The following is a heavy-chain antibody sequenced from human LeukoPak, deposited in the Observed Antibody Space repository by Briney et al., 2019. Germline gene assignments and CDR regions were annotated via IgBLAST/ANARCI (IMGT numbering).Heavy chain of an antibody. CDR1: GGSFSSYY. CDR3: AILGYCSSASCYAIPI. D-gene: IGHD2-2*01. J-gene: IGHJ4*02. V-gene: IGHV4-34*01. Sequence: PSETLSLTCAVYGGSFSSYYWTWVRQPPGKGLEWIGEITHRGTTHYNPSLKSRVTISADTQFALKLTSVTAADTAVYYCAILGYCSSASCYAIPIWGQESLVTVSS. CDR2: ITHRGTT.